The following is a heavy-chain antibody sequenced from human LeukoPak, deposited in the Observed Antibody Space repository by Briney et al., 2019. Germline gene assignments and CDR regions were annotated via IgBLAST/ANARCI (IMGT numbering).Heavy chain of an antibody. J-gene: IGHJ4*02. D-gene: IGHD3-10*01. Sequence: GGSLRLSCAASGFTFSSYNMNWVRQAPGKGLEWVSSISSSSSYIYYADSVKGRFTISRDNAKNSLYLQMNSLRAEDTALYYCAKGGFGELLISSGFDYWGQGTLVTVSS. CDR3: AKGGFGELLISSGFDY. V-gene: IGHV3-21*04. CDR1: GFTFSSYN. CDR2: ISSSSSYI.